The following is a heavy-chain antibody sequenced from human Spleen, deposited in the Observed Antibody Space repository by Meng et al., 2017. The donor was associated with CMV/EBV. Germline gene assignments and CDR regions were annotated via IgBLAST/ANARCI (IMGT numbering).Heavy chain of an antibody. CDR2: ISSSSGYM. D-gene: IGHD6-13*01. J-gene: IGHJ4*02. Sequence: LRLSCAASGFTFSSYSMNWVRQAPGKGLEWVSSISSSSGYMYYADSVKGRFTISRDNAKNSLYLQMNSLRAEDTAMYYCASAAAGDYWGQGTLVTVSS. CDR3: ASAAAGDY. CDR1: GFTFSSYS. V-gene: IGHV3-21*01.